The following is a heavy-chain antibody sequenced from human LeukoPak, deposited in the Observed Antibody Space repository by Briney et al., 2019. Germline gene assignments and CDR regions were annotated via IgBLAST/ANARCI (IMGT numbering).Heavy chain of an antibody. CDR1: GFTFSSYG. CDR2: IRYDGSNK. D-gene: IGHD6-13*01. V-gene: IGHV3-30*02. J-gene: IGHJ4*02. CDR3: AKDLEGAAASFDY. Sequence: GGSLRLSCAASGFTFSSYGMHWVRQAPGKGLEWVAFIRYDGSNKYYADSVKGRFTISRDNSKNTLYLRMNSLRAEDTAVYYCAKDLEGAAASFDYWGQGTLVTVSS.